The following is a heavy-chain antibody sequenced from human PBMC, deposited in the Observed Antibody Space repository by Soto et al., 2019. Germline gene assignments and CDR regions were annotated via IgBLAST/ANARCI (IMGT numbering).Heavy chain of an antibody. CDR3: AREKFPHYYDSSGYIYYYGMDV. Sequence: QVQLVESGGGVVQPGRSLRLSCAASGFTFSSYAMHWVRQAPGKGLEWVAVISYDGSNKYCADSVKGRFTISRDNSKNTLYLQMNSLRAEDTAVYYCAREKFPHYYDSSGYIYYYGMDVWGQGTTVTVSS. D-gene: IGHD3-22*01. CDR1: GFTFSSYA. CDR2: ISYDGSNK. J-gene: IGHJ6*02. V-gene: IGHV3-30-3*01.